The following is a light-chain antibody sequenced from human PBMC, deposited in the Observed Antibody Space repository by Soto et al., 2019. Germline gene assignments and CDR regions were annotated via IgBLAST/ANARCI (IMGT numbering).Light chain of an antibody. V-gene: IGLV1-44*01. CDR2: SSI. CDR3: SAWDDSLNGVV. CDR1: SSNIGSNT. Sequence: QSVLTQLPSASGTPGQRVTISCSGSSSNIGSNTVNWYQQLPGTAPKLLIYSSIQRPSGVPDRFSGSRSGTSASLAIGGLQSEDEAVYYCSAWDDSLNGVVFGGGTQLTVL. J-gene: IGLJ7*01.